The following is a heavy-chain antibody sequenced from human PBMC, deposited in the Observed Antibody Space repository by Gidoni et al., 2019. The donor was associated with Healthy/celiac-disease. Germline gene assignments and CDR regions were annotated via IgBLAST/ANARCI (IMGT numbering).Heavy chain of an antibody. CDR1: GGSFSGYY. CDR3: ARTYYDILTGYFLGNWFDP. D-gene: IGHD3-9*01. V-gene: IGHV4-34*01. CDR2: INHSGST. Sequence: QVQLQQWGAGLLKPSETLSLTCAVYGGSFSGYYWSWIRQPPGKGLEWIGEINHSGSTNYNPSLKSRVTISVDTSKNQFSLKLSSVTAADTAVYYCARTYYDILTGYFLGNWFDPWGQGTLVTVSS. J-gene: IGHJ5*02.